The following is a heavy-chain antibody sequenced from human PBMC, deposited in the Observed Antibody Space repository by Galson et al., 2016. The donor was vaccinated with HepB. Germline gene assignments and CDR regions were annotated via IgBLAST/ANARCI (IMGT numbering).Heavy chain of an antibody. CDR1: GYTLTSYA. CDR3: ARSMGLRFLEWLSPTLDY. D-gene: IGHD3-3*01. Sequence: SVKVSCKASGYTLTSYAMHWVRQAPGQRLEWMGWINAGNGKTKYSQKFQGRVTITRDTSASTAYMELSSLRSEDTAVYYCARSMGLRFLEWLSPTLDYWGQGTLVTVSS. V-gene: IGHV1-3*01. J-gene: IGHJ4*02. CDR2: INAGNGKT.